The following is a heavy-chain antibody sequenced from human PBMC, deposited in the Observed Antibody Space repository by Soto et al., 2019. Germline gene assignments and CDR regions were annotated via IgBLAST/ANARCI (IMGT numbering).Heavy chain of an antibody. CDR3: ARPPGYISDWYYFDL. V-gene: IGHV1-2*02. CDR2: ISPKSGGT. CDR1: GYSFIDYY. Sequence: QVQLVQSGAEVKKPGASVKVSCEASGYSFIDYYMHWVRQAPGQGFEWMGRISPKSGGTNYAQKFEGRATMTWDTSLNTAYMELSSLISEDTAVYYCARPPGYISDWYYFDLWGQGTRVTVSS. J-gene: IGHJ4*02. D-gene: IGHD3-9*01.